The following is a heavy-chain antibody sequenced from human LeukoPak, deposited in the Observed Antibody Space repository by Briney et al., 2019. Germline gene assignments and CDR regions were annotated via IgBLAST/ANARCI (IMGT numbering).Heavy chain of an antibody. D-gene: IGHD2-15*01. V-gene: IGHV4-61*09. CDR2: IYSSGST. CDR3: ASPYCSGGSCYPRNFAFDI. Sequence: SETLSLTCTVSGGSISSGSYCWSWIRQPAGKGLEWIGHIYSSGSTNYNPSLKSRVTISVDTSKNQFSLKLGSVTAADTAVYYCASPYCSGGSCYPRNFAFDIWGQGTMVTVSS. J-gene: IGHJ3*02. CDR1: GGSISSGSYC.